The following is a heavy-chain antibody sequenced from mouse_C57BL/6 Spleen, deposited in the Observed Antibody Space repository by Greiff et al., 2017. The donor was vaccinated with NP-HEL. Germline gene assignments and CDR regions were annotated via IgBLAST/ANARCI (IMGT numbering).Heavy chain of an antibody. CDR3: ARDDGYSYFDY. D-gene: IGHD2-3*01. Sequence: EVKLQESGPGLVKPSQSLSLTCSVTGYSITSGYYWNWIRQFPGNKLEWMGYISYDGSNNYNPSLKNRISITRDTSKNQFFLKLNSVTTEDTATYYCARDDGYSYFDYWGKGTTLTVSS. CDR1: GYSITSGYY. V-gene: IGHV3-6*01. CDR2: ISYDGSN. J-gene: IGHJ2*01.